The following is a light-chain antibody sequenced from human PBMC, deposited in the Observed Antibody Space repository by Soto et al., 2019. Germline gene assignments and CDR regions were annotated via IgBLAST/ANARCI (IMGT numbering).Light chain of an antibody. CDR1: QSVTNSF. CDR2: GIS. Sequence: ENVFTQSPGTLSLSPVERATLSCRATQSVTNSFFAWYQQKSGQAPRLLIYGISSRATGIPDRISGSGSGTDFTLTISRLEPEDFAVYYCQQYGSSPITFGQGTRLEIK. J-gene: IGKJ5*01. CDR3: QQYGSSPIT. V-gene: IGKV3-20*01.